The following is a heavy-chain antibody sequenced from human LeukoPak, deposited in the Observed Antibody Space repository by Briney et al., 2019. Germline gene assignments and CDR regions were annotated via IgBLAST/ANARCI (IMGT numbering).Heavy chain of an antibody. D-gene: IGHD3-10*01. J-gene: IGHJ5*01. Sequence: ASVKVSCKASGYTFTSYAMNWVRQAPGQGLEWMGWINTNTGNPTYAQGFTGRFVFSLDTSVSTAYLQISSLKAEDTAVYYCARGTPSMVRGVIKVSWFDSWGQGTLVTVSS. CDR2: INTNTGNP. CDR3: ARGTPSMVRGVIKVSWFDS. CDR1: GYTFTSYA. V-gene: IGHV7-4-1*02.